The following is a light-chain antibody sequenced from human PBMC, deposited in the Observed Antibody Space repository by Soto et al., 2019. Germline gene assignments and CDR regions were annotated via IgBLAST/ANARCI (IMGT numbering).Light chain of an antibody. CDR3: QQYHNWPIT. J-gene: IGKJ5*01. V-gene: IGKV3-15*01. Sequence: EIVLKQSPATLSLSPGERASRSCRASQSVSSNLAWHQQKPGQAPRILMYDASTRATGISARFSGSGSGTEFTLTISSLQSEDFAVYYCQQYHNWPITFGQGTRLEIK. CDR2: DAS. CDR1: QSVSSN.